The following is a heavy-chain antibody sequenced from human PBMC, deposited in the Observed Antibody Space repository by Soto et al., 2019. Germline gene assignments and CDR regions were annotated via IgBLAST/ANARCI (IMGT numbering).Heavy chain of an antibody. J-gene: IGHJ6*02. D-gene: IGHD1-26*01. CDR1: GGTFSSYA. Sequence: GASVKVSCKASGGTFSSYAISWVRQAPGQGLEWMGGIIPIFGTANYAQKFQGRVTITADESTSTAYMELSSLRSGDTAVYYCARDKMGATTRYYYYYGMDVWGQGTTVTVSS. CDR2: IIPIFGTA. CDR3: ARDKMGATTRYYYYYGMDV. V-gene: IGHV1-69*13.